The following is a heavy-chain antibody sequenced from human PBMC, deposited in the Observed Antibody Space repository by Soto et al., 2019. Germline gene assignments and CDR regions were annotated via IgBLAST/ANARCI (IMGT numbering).Heavy chain of an antibody. Sequence: EEPLVESGGGLVQPGGSLRLSCAASGFTFSNAWMHWVRQAPGKGLEWVGRIKSKSDGGTTDYAAPVKGRFTISRDDSKNTLYLQMNSLQTEDTAVYYCTHAPGRRGYYGLDVWGQGTTVTVSS. CDR1: GFTFSNAW. CDR2: IKSKSDGGTT. V-gene: IGHV3-15*07. CDR3: THAPGRRGYYGLDV. D-gene: IGHD3-10*01. J-gene: IGHJ6*02.